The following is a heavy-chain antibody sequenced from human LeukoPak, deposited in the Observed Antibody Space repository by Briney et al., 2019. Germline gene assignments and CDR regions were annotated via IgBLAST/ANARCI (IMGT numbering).Heavy chain of an antibody. CDR2: MYYSGNS. J-gene: IGHJ6*02. V-gene: IGHV4-59*11. CDR1: GASIRSHY. Sequence: SETLSLTCTVSGASIRSHYWSWIRQPPGKGLEWIGYMYYSGNSNYNPALKSRVTISVDTSKNQFSLKMISVTPADTAVYYCARDAGHQLSRRYYYAMDVWGQGTTVTVSS. D-gene: IGHD2-2*01. CDR3: ARDAGHQLSRRYYYAMDV.